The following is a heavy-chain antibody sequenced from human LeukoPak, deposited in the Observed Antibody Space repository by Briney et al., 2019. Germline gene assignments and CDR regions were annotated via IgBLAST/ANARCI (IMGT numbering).Heavy chain of an antibody. J-gene: IGHJ4*02. V-gene: IGHV3-74*01. Sequence: TGGSLRLSCAASGFTFSSYWMHWVRQAPGKGLVWVSRINSDGSSTSYADSVKGRFTISRDNAKNTLYLQMNSLRAEDTAVYYCETTMSSSSLLDYWGQGTLVTVSS. CDR2: INSDGSST. CDR1: GFTFSSYW. D-gene: IGHD6-6*01. CDR3: ETTMSSSSLLDY.